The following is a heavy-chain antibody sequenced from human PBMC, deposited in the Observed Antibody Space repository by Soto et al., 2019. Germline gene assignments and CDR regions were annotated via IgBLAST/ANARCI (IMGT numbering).Heavy chain of an antibody. J-gene: IGHJ5*02. Sequence: SETLSLTCTVSGGSISSYYWSWIRQPPGKGLEWIGYIYYSGSTNYNPSLKSRVTISVDTSKNQFSLKLSSVTAADMAVYYCAANDYSNYGWFDPWGQGTLVTVSS. CDR2: IYYSGST. D-gene: IGHD4-4*01. CDR1: GGSISSYY. CDR3: AANDYSNYGWFDP. V-gene: IGHV4-59*01.